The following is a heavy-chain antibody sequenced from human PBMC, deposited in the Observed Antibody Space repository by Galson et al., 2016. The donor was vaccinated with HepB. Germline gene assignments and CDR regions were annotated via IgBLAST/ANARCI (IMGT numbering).Heavy chain of an antibody. CDR1: GYTFTTYG. Sequence: SVKVSCKASGYTFTTYGITWVRQAPGQGLEWMGRISAYNGNTNYAQKLQGRVTMTTDTSTSTAYMELSSLRSDDTAVYFCARADYYVSSGSFGVFDIWGQGTMVTVSS. V-gene: IGHV1-18*01. CDR2: ISAYNGNT. CDR3: ARADYYVSSGSFGVFDI. D-gene: IGHD3-22*01. J-gene: IGHJ3*02.